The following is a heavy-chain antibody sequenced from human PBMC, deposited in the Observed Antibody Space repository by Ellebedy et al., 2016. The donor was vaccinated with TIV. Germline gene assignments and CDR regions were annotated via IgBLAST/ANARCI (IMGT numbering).Heavy chain of an antibody. D-gene: IGHD3-3*01. CDR1: GFTFSISG. CDR3: SRDGREWSRDC. Sequence: GESLKISXAASGFTFSISGMTWVRQRPGKGLEWVATVSRGREAYCADPFKGRFFISRDDDLNSVFLQLNNLRVEDTAVYYCSRDGREWSRDCWGQGTLVTVSS. CDR2: VSRGREA. V-gene: IGHV3-21*06. J-gene: IGHJ4*02.